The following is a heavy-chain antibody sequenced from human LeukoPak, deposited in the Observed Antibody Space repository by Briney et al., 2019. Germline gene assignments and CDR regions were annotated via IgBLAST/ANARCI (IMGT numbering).Heavy chain of an antibody. CDR3: ARVAVDGPNRFDY. J-gene: IGHJ4*02. V-gene: IGHV4-38-2*02. Sequence: SETLSLTCTVSGYSLSSGYYWGWIRQPPGKGLEWIGSICHSGITYYNPSLKSRVTISVDTSKNQFSLKLSSVTAADTAVYYCARVAVDGPNRFDYWGQGTLVTVSS. D-gene: IGHD6-19*01. CDR1: GYSLSSGYY. CDR2: ICHSGIT.